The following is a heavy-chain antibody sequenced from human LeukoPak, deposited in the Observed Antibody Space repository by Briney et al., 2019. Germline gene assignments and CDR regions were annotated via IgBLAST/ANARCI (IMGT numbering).Heavy chain of an antibody. Sequence: GGSLRLSCAASGFTVSSNYMSWVRQAPGKGLEWVSYISSSGSTIYYADSVKGRFTISRDNAKNSLYLQMNSLRAEDTAVYYCARDLLGYCSGGSCYPTDYWGQGTLVTVSS. CDR3: ARDLLGYCSGGSCYPTDY. J-gene: IGHJ4*02. CDR1: GFTVSSNY. D-gene: IGHD2-15*01. V-gene: IGHV3-11*01. CDR2: ISSSGSTI.